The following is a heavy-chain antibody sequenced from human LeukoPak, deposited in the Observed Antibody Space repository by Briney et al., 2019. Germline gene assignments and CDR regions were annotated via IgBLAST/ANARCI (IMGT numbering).Heavy chain of an antibody. CDR1: GGSISSSSYY. D-gene: IGHD6-13*01. CDR2: IYYSGST. Sequence: SSETLSLTCTVSGGSISSSSYYWGWIRQPPGKGLEWIGSIYYSGSTYYNPSLKSRVTISVDTSKNQFSLKLSSVTAADTAVYYCARDGGIAAAGTSTYNWFDPWGQGTLVTVSS. J-gene: IGHJ5*02. V-gene: IGHV4-39*07. CDR3: ARDGGIAAAGTSTYNWFDP.